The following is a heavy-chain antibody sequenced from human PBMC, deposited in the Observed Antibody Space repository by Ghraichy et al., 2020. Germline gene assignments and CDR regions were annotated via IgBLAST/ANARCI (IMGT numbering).Heavy chain of an antibody. CDR1: GGSFSGYY. J-gene: IGHJ4*02. CDR3: ARGWYDSSGYWAYFDY. Sequence: SETLSLTCAVYGGSFSGYYWSWIRQPPGKGLEWIGEINHSGSTNYNPSLKSRVTISVYTSKNQFSLKLSSVTAADTAVYYCARGWYDSSGYWAYFDYWGQGTLVTVSS. CDR2: INHSGST. D-gene: IGHD3-22*01. V-gene: IGHV4-34*01.